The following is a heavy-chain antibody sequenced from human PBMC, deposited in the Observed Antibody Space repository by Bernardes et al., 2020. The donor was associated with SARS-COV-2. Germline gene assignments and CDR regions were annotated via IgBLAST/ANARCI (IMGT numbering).Heavy chain of an antibody. CDR2: INPNSGGT. Sequence: ASVKVSCMASGYTFTGYYMHWVRQAPGQGLEWMGWINPNSGGTNYAQKFQGWVTMTRDTSISTAYMELSRLRSDDTAVYYCARWPGSSTVYYFNLWGQGTLVTVSS. CDR3: ARWPGSSTVYYFNL. V-gene: IGHV1-2*04. D-gene: IGHD6-6*01. J-gene: IGHJ4*02. CDR1: GYTFTGYY.